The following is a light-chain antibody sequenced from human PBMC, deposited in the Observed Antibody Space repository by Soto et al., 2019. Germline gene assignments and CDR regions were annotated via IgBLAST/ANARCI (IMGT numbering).Light chain of an antibody. Sequence: QSALTQPRSVSGSPGQSVTISCTGTSNVVGGYDYVSWYQQHPGKAPKLIIYDVSKRPSGVPDRFSGSKSGNTASLTISVLQAEDEADYYCCSYAGTYSYVFGTGTKVTVL. CDR2: DVS. J-gene: IGLJ1*01. CDR3: CSYAGTYSYV. V-gene: IGLV2-11*01. CDR1: SNVVGGYDY.